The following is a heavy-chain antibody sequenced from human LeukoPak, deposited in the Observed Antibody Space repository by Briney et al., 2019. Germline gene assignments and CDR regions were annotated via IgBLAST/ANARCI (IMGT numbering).Heavy chain of an antibody. J-gene: IGHJ5*02. Sequence: SEILSLTCTVSGGSISSSSYYWGWIRQPPGKGLEWIGSIYYSGSTYYNPSLKSRVTISVDTSKNQFSLKLSSVTAADTAVYYCARLLPKRYFEWLLSVSGWFDPWGQRTLVTVSS. CDR1: GGSISSSSYY. CDR3: ARLLPKRYFEWLLSVSGWFDP. CDR2: IYYSGST. V-gene: IGHV4-39*01. D-gene: IGHD3-9*01.